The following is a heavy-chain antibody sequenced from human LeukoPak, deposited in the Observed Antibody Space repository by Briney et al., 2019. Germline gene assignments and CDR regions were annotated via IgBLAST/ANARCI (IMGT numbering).Heavy chain of an antibody. CDR1: GFTFSSYS. CDR3: ARDRVVKLRSENYYYGMDV. D-gene: IGHD4-17*01. J-gene: IGHJ6*02. V-gene: IGHV3-21*01. Sequence: PGGSLRLSCAASGFTFSSYSMNWVRQAPGKGLEWVSSISSSSSYIYYADSVKGRFTISRDNAKNSLYLQMNSLRAEDTAVYYCARDRVVKLRSENYYYGMDVWGQGTTVTVSS. CDR2: ISSSSSYI.